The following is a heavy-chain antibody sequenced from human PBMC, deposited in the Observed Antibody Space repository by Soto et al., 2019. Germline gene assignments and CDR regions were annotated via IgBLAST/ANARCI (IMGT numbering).Heavy chain of an antibody. Sequence: GASVKVSCKASGYTFTSYGISWVRQAPGQGLEWMGWSSAYNGNTNYAQKLQGRVTMTTDTSTSTAYMELRSLRSDDTAVYYCAREGILTGQDAFDIWGQGTMVTVSS. CDR2: SSAYNGNT. J-gene: IGHJ3*02. D-gene: IGHD3-9*01. CDR3: AREGILTGQDAFDI. V-gene: IGHV1-18*01. CDR1: GYTFTSYG.